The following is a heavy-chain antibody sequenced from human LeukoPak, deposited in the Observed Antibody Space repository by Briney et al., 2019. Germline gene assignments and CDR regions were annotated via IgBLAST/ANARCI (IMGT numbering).Heavy chain of an antibody. CDR2: ISGSGGST. J-gene: IGHJ4*02. Sequence: PGGSLRLSCAASGFTFSSYAMSWVRQAPGKGLEWVSAISGSGGSTYYADSVKGRFTISRDNSKNTLYLQMNSLRAEDTAVYYCAKSLHYYDSSGYYRTGDYWGQGTLVTVSS. CDR1: GFTFSSYA. V-gene: IGHV3-23*01. D-gene: IGHD3-22*01. CDR3: AKSLHYYDSSGYYRTGDY.